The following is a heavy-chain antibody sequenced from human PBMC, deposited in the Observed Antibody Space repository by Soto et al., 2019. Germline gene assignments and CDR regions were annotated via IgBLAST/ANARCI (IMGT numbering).Heavy chain of an antibody. V-gene: IGHV1-18*01. D-gene: IGHD2-21*02. CDR3: VRDLRDYGGDVGYFDY. Sequence: QVQLVQSGAEVKRPGASVKVSCTASGYTFTNFGVTWVRQAPGQGLEWMSWISPETGKTYCARKLQGRVTMTTDTSTNTAYMELGSLRSDDTAVYYCVRDLRDYGGDVGYFDYWGQGTLVNVSS. CDR2: ISPETGKT. J-gene: IGHJ4*02. CDR1: GYTFTNFG.